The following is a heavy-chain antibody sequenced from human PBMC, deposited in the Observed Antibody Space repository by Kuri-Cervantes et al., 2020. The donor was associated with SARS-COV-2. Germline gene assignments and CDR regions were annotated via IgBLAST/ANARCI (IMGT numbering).Heavy chain of an antibody. V-gene: IGHV1-2*02. CDR1: GYTFTGYY. CDR2: INPNSGGT. D-gene: IGHD2-2*01. J-gene: IGHJ6*02. CDR3: ARQVVVPAYGMDV. Sequence: ASVKVSCKASGYTFTGYYMHWVRQAPGQGLEWMGWINPNSGGTNYAQKFQGRVAMTRDTSISTAYMELSRLRSDDTAVYYCARQVVVPAYGMDVWGQRTTVTVSS.